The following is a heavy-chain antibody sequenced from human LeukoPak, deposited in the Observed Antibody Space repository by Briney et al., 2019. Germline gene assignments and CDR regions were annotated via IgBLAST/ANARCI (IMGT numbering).Heavy chain of an antibody. V-gene: IGHV4-59*01. CDR3: ARGGSIFGVVFDY. J-gene: IGHJ4*02. Sequence: SETLSLTCTVSGGSISSYYWSWIRQPPGKGLEWMGYMYKSGSTNYNPSLKSRVTISVDTSKNQFSLKLSSVTAADTAVYYCARGGSIFGVVFDYWGQGTLVTVSS. CDR2: MYKSGST. D-gene: IGHD3-3*01. CDR1: GGSISSYY.